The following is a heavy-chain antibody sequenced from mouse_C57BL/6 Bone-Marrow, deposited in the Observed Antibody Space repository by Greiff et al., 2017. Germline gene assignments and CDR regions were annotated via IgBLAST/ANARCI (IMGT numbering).Heavy chain of an antibody. Sequence: VQLQQPGAELVKPGASVKVSCKASGYTFTSYWMHWVKQRPGQGLEWIGRIHPSDSDTNYTQKFKGKATLTVDKSSSTAYMQLSSLTSEDDAVYYCEISGGRRTWFAYWGQGTLVTVSA. V-gene: IGHV1-74*01. CDR2: IHPSDSDT. D-gene: IGHD3-1*01. J-gene: IGHJ3*01. CDR1: GYTFTSYW. CDR3: EISGGRRTWFAY.